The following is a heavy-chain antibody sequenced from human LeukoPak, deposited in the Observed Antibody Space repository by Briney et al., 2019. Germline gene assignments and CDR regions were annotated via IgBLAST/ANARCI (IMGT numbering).Heavy chain of an antibody. V-gene: IGHV4-59*12. CDR3: ARDQIVGPLN. J-gene: IGHJ4*02. CDR1: GGSISSYY. Sequence: PSETLSLTCTVSGGSISSYYWSWIRQPPGKGLEWIGYIYYSGDTNYNPSLKSRVTISIDTSKNQFSLKLSSVTAADTAVYYCARDQIVGPLNWGQGTLVTVSS. D-gene: IGHD1-26*01. CDR2: IYYSGDT.